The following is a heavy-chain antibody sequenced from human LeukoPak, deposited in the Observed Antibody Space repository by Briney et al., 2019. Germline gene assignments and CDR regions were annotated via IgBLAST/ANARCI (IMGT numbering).Heavy chain of an antibody. D-gene: IGHD1-26*01. Sequence: GGSLRLYCAASGFTFSSYEMNWVRQAPGKGLEWVSYISSSGSTIYYADSVKGRFTISRDSAKNSLYLQMNSLRAEDTAVYYCARVKAGILGARRFDPWGQGTLVTVSS. CDR1: GFTFSSYE. CDR2: ISSSGSTI. CDR3: ARVKAGILGARRFDP. J-gene: IGHJ5*02. V-gene: IGHV3-48*03.